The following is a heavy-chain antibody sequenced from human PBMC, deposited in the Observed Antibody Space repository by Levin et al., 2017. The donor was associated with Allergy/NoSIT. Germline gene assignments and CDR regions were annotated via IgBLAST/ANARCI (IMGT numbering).Heavy chain of an antibody. V-gene: IGHV3-7*04. J-gene: IGHJ6*02. CDR2: IKQDGSEK. Sequence: PGESLKISCAASGFTFSSYWMSWVRQAPGKGLEWVANIKQDGSEKYYVDSVKGRFTISRDNAKNSLYLQMNSLRAEDTAVYYCARGTRAVYYYYGMDVWGQGTTVTVSS. CDR1: GFTFSSYW. D-gene: IGHD1-14*01. CDR3: ARGTRAVYYYYGMDV.